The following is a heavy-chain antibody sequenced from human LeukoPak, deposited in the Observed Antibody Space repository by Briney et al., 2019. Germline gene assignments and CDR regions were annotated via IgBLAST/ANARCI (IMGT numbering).Heavy chain of an antibody. V-gene: IGHV1-69*10. CDR1: GGTFSSYA. Sequence: GAAVTVSCKGSGGTFSSYAICWVRQAPGQGLEWVGRIIPILGITNYAQKFQGRVTITADKSTSTAYMELSSLRSDDTAVYYCARDPSGGYVPYFDYWGQGTLVTVSS. CDR3: ARDPSGGYVPYFDY. J-gene: IGHJ4*02. D-gene: IGHD3-16*01. CDR2: IIPILGIT.